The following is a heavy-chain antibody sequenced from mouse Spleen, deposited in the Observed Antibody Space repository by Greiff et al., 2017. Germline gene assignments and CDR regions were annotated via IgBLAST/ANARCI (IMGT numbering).Heavy chain of an antibody. CDR3: ASYYGNFNWDFDG. D-gene: IGHD2-1*01. CDR1: GDSITSGY. J-gene: IGHJ1*01. CDR2: ISYSGST. Sequence: EVKLQESGPSLVKPSQTLSLTCSVTGDSITSGYWNWIRKFPGNKLEYMGYISYSGSTYYNPSLKSRISITRDTSKNQYYLQLNSVTTEDTATYYCASYYGNFNWDFDGWGAGTTVTGSP. V-gene: IGHV3-8*02.